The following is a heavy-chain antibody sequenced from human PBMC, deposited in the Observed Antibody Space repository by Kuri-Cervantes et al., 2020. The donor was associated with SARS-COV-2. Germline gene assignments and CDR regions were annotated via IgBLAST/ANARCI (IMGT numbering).Heavy chain of an antibody. CDR2: IYPGDSDT. D-gene: IGHD4-17*01. CDR3: ARRAYGEQVDYYYMDV. V-gene: IGHV5-51*01. J-gene: IGHJ6*03. CDR1: GYSFTGYW. Sequence: GGSLRLSCKGSGYSFTGYWIAWVRQMPGKGLECMGIIYPGDSDTRYSPSFQGQVTISADKSINTAYLQWSSLKASDTAIYYCARRAYGEQVDYYYMDVWGKGTTVTVSS.